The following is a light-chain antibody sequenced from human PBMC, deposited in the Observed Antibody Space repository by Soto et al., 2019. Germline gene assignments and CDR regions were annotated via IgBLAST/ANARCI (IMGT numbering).Light chain of an antibody. J-gene: IGKJ5*01. CDR1: QSVSNN. CDR3: QQYNNLIT. CDR2: GAS. Sequence: EIVLTQSPGTLSLSPGERATLSCRASQSVSNNYLAWYQQKPGQAPRLLIYGASTRATGIPARFSGSGSGTEFTLTISSLQSEDFAVYYCQQYNNLITFGQGTRLEIK. V-gene: IGKV3-15*01.